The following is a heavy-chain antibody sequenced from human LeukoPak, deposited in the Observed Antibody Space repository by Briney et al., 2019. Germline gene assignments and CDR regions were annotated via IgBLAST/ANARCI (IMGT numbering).Heavy chain of an antibody. J-gene: IGHJ4*02. CDR3: ARRGGSSGTNDY. Sequence: GSLRLSCAASGFTFSSYAMSWVRQAPGKGLEWIGSIYFSGSTYYNPSLKSRVTISVDTSKNQFSLKLSSVTAADTAVYYCARRGGSSGTNDYWGQGTLVTVSS. V-gene: IGHV4-38-2*01. CDR1: GFTFSSYA. CDR2: IYFSGST. D-gene: IGHD3-22*01.